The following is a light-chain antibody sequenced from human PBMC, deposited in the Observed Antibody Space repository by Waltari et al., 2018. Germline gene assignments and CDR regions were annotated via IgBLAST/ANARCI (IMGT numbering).Light chain of an antibody. J-gene: IGKJ1*01. CDR3: QQYYAAPWT. CDR2: WAS. V-gene: IGKV4-1*01. Sequence: DIVMTQSPDSLAVSLGARATINCKSSQSVLYSSNNKSYLSWFQQNPGQPPKLLFYWASTRESGVPDRFSGSGSGTDFTLTISSLQAEDVAVYYCQQYYAAPWTFGQGTMVEIK. CDR1: QSVLYSSNNKSY.